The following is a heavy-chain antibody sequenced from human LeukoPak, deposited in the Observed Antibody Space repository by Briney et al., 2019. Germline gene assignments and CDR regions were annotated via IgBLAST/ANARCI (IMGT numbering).Heavy chain of an antibody. CDR1: GYSLTSYG. J-gene: IGHJ3*02. CDR2: MSAYNGKT. CDR3: ARGMGYSYGHSQGAFDI. Sequence: ASVKVSCKASGYSLTSYGFNWVRQAPGQGLEWMGWMSAYNGKTNYAHSLQGRVTVTADTSTSTAYMELRSLRSEDTAVYYCARGMGYSYGHSQGAFDIWGQGTIVTVSS. V-gene: IGHV1-18*01. D-gene: IGHD5-18*01.